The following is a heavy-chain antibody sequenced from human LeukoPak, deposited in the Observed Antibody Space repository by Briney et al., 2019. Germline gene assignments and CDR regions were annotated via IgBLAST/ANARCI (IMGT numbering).Heavy chain of an antibody. CDR3: AAEDSSCYYDPVDY. CDR2: ISSSGSTI. D-gene: IGHD3-22*01. J-gene: IGHJ4*02. V-gene: IGHV3-11*01. CDR1: GFTFSDYY. Sequence: GGSLRLSCAASGFTFSDYYMSWIRQAPGKGLEWVSYISSSGSTIYYADSVKGRFTISRDNAKDSLYLQMNSLRAEDTAVYYCAAEDSSCYYDPVDYWGQGTLVTVSS.